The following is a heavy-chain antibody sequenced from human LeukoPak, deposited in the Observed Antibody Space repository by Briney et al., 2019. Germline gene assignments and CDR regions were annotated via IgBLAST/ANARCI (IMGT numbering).Heavy chain of an antibody. CDR1: GGSISSGSYS. CDR3: AKGAGGFSYYNWFDP. D-gene: IGHD5-18*01. CDR2: IYTSGTT. V-gene: IGHV4-61*02. Sequence: SETLSLTCTVSGGSISSGSYSWSWIRQPAGKGLEWIGRIYTSGTTHYSPSLESRVTISVDTSKNQFSLKLASVTAADTAIYYCAKGAGGFSYYNWFDPWGQGTLVTVSS. J-gene: IGHJ5*02.